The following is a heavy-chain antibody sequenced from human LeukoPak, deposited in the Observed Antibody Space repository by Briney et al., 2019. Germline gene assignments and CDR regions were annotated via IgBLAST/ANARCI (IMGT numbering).Heavy chain of an antibody. V-gene: IGHV3-23*01. J-gene: IGHJ4*02. D-gene: IGHD3-22*01. CDR2: ISGSGGST. CDR1: GFTFSSYA. Sequence: PGGSLRLSCAASGFTFSSYAMSWVRQAPGKGLEWASAISGSGGSTYYADSVKGRFTISRDNSKNTLYLQMNSLRAEDTAVYYCAIDRPFGYYDSSGYYWDYWGQGTLVTVSS. CDR3: AIDRPFGYYDSSGYYWDY.